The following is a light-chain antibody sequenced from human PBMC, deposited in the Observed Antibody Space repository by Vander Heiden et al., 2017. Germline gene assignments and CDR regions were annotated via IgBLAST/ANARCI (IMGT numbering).Light chain of an antibody. J-gene: IGKJ1*01. Sequence: DIQMTQSPSTLSASVGDRVPITCRASQSIKTWLAWYQQKPGKAPNHLIYKASSVESGGPSRFSGRGSGTEFTLNISSLQPDELATDYGQQYNSYSRTFGQGTKVEIK. CDR1: QSIKTW. CDR3: QQYNSYSRT. CDR2: KAS. V-gene: IGKV1-5*03.